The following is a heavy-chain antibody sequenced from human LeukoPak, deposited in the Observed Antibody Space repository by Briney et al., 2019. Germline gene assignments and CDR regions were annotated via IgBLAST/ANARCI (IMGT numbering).Heavy chain of an antibody. Sequence: GGSLRLSCATSGFTFSSYAMSWVRQAPGKGLEWFSGIGASGGSTYYADSVKGRFTISRDNSKNTLHLQMNSLRTEDAAVYYCAKAEGYDILTGLDYWGQGTLVTVSS. CDR3: AKAEGYDILTGLDY. J-gene: IGHJ4*02. CDR2: IGASGGST. CDR1: GFTFSSYA. V-gene: IGHV3-23*01. D-gene: IGHD3-9*01.